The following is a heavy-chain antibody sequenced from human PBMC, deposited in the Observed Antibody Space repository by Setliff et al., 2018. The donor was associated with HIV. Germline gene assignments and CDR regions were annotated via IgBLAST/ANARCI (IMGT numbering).Heavy chain of an antibody. CDR1: GYTFTSYA. CDR3: ARGYSIALGWFDP. CDR2: INAGNGNT. J-gene: IGHJ5*02. V-gene: IGHV1-3*01. D-gene: IGHD6-13*01. Sequence: ASVKVSCKASGYTFTSYAMHWVRQAPGQRLEWMGWINAGNGNTKYSPKSQGRVTITRDTSASTAYMELSSLRSEDTAVYYCARGYSIALGWFDPWGQGTLVTVSS.